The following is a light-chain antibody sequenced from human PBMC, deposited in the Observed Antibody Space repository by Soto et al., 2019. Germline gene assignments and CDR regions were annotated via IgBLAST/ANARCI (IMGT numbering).Light chain of an antibody. J-gene: IGKJ1*01. V-gene: IGKV1-5*03. CDR2: KAS. Sequence: DIQMTQSPSTLSASVGDRVTITCRASPSISSWLAWYQQKPGKAPKLLIYKASSLESGAPSRFSGSGSGTEFTLTISSLQPDDFATYYCQQYNSYSWTFGQGTKVEIK. CDR1: PSISSW. CDR3: QQYNSYSWT.